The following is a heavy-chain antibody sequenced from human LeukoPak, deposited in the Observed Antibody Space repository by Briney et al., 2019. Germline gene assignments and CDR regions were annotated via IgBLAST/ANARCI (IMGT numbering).Heavy chain of an antibody. CDR3: ARERYSGYHSIDY. D-gene: IGHD3-22*01. CDR2: ISSSGSTI. CDR1: GFTFSDYY. J-gene: IGHJ4*02. Sequence: GGSLRLSCAASGFTFSDYYMSWIRQAPGKGLEWVSYISSSGSTIYYADSVKGRFTISRDNAKNSLYLQMNSLRAEDTAVYYCARERYSGYHSIDYWGQGTLVTVSS. V-gene: IGHV3-11*04.